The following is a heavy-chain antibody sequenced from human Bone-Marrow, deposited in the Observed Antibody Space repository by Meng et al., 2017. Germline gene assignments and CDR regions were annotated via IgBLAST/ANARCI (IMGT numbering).Heavy chain of an antibody. CDR1: GYSISSGYY. CDR3: ATTSYYYDSSGYYGGVFDY. J-gene: IGHJ4*02. D-gene: IGHD3-22*01. CDR2: IYHSGST. V-gene: IGHV4-38-2*01. Sequence: SETLSLTCAVSGYSISSGYYWGWIRQPPGKGLEWIGSIYHSGSTYYNPSLKSRVTISVDTSKNQFPLKLSSVTAADTAVYYCATTSYYYDSSGYYGGVFDYRGQGTLVTVSS.